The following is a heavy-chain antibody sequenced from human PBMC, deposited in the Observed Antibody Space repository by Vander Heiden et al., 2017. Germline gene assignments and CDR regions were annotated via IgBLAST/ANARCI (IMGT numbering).Heavy chain of an antibody. CDR2: ISSSSSYI. Sequence: EVQLVESGGGLVKPGGSLRLPCAASGFTFSSYSMTRARQAPGKGLEWVSSISSSSSYIYYADSVKGRFTISRDNAKNSLYLQMNSLRAEDTAVYYCARDGDIVVVPAADYYYYYGMDVWGQGTTVTVSS. J-gene: IGHJ6*02. V-gene: IGHV3-21*01. D-gene: IGHD2-2*01. CDR3: ARDGDIVVVPAADYYYYYGMDV. CDR1: GFTFSSYS.